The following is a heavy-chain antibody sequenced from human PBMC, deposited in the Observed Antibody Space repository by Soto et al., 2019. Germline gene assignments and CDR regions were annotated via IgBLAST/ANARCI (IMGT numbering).Heavy chain of an antibody. Sequence: GGSLRLSCAASGFTFNNYALNWVRQAPGKGLEWVSTIGRGGTTYYADSVKGRFTISRDNSKSTLYLQMNSLTAEDSALYYCAKDGEQYSFGYNFDYWGHGTLVTVSS. V-gene: IGHV3-23*01. J-gene: IGHJ4*01. CDR1: GFTFNNYA. CDR2: IGRGGTT. CDR3: AKDGEQYSFGYNFDY. D-gene: IGHD5-18*01.